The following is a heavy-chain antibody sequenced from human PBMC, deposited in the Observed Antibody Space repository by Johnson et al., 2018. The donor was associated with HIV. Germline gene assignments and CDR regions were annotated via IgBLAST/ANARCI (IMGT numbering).Heavy chain of an antibody. CDR3: ASSYSESDAFDI. D-gene: IGHD3-10*01. Sequence: VQLVESGGGLVQPGGSLRLSCAASAFTVSDNYLSWVRQAPGKGLEWVSVISTGGSTYYADSVTGRFTISRDNSKNTLYLQMNSLRVEDTAVYYCASSYSESDAFDIWGQGTMVTVSS. V-gene: IGHV3-66*01. J-gene: IGHJ3*02. CDR1: AFTVSDNY. CDR2: ISTGGST.